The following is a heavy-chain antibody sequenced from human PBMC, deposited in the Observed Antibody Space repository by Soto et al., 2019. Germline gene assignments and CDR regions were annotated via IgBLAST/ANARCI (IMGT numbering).Heavy chain of an antibody. Sequence: ASVKVSCKASGYTFRSYAMHWVRQAPAQRLEWMGWINAGYGNTKSSQKFQDRVTISRDTSASTAYMELTSLRSEDTAVYYCARDTGDGTFDFWGQGTLVTVSS. D-gene: IGHD7-27*01. CDR1: GYTFRSYA. CDR3: ARDTGDGTFDF. CDR2: INAGYGNT. J-gene: IGHJ4*02. V-gene: IGHV1-3*01.